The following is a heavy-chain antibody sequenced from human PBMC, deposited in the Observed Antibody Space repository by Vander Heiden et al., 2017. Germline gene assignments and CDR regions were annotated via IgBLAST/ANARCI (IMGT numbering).Heavy chain of an antibody. V-gene: IGHV3-7*01. D-gene: IGHD4-17*01. CDR3: VKGAYGY. CDR2: IKQDGSEK. CDR1: GFTFSTYW. Sequence: EVQLVESGGGLVQPGESLRLSVAASGFTFSTYWMYWVRQAPGKGLEWVANIKQDGSEKYYGESVKGRFTISRDNAKNSLYLQMNTLRVEDTAVYYCVKGAYGYWGQGTLVTVSS. J-gene: IGHJ4*02.